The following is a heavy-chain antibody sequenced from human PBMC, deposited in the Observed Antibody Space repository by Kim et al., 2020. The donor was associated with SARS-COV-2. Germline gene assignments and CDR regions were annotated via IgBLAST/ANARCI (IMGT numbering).Heavy chain of an antibody. J-gene: IGHJ5*01. CDR3: AKGSSVHCVGAECYEFAS. D-gene: IGHD2-21*01. Sequence: GGSLRLSCVASGFTFSDYGMNWVRQAPGKRLEWVSSVTGRGVETYHADSVKGRLTISRDNSKNTLYLQMNSLRAEDTAVYYCAKGSSVHCVGAECYEFASWRRGTLVTVS. CDR1: GFTFSDYG. CDR2: VTGRGVET. V-gene: IGHV3-23*01.